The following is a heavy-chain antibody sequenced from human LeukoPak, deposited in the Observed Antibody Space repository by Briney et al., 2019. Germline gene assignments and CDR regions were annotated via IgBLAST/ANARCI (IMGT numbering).Heavy chain of an antibody. Sequence: GGSLRLSCAASGFTFSSYAMHWVRQAPGKGLEYVSAISSNGGSTYYANSVKGRFTISKDNSKNTVYLQMNSLRAEDTAVYYCARVGYYDSSGYFIFSSFDQWGQGTLVTVSS. CDR2: ISSNGGST. CDR3: ARVGYYDSSGYFIFSSFDQ. CDR1: GFTFSSYA. D-gene: IGHD3-22*01. V-gene: IGHV3-64*01. J-gene: IGHJ4*02.